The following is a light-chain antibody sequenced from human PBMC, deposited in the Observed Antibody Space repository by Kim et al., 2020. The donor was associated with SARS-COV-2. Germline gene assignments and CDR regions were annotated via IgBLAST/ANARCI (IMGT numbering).Light chain of an antibody. Sequence: SASFVDRVTITCLARQSINNWVTWYQQQPGQAPNLLIYKGSTLGSWVPSRFSGSGSGTEFTLTLTSLQPDNFATYYFHQYNSYGYTFGQGTKLEI. CDR2: KGS. J-gene: IGKJ2*01. CDR1: QSINNW. V-gene: IGKV1-5*03. CDR3: HQYNSYGYT.